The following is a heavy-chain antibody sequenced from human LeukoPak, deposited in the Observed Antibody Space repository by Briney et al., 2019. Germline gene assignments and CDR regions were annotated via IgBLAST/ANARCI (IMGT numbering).Heavy chain of an antibody. Sequence: SETLSLTCTVSGGSISSYYWSWIRQPPGKGLEWIGYIYYSGSTNYNPSLKSRVSISVDTSNNHFSLTLSSVTAADTAVYYCARVEDSGYDYRGWFDPWGQGTLVTVSS. CDR1: GGSISSYY. D-gene: IGHD5-12*01. J-gene: IGHJ5*02. CDR2: IYYSGST. CDR3: ARVEDSGYDYRGWFDP. V-gene: IGHV4-59*12.